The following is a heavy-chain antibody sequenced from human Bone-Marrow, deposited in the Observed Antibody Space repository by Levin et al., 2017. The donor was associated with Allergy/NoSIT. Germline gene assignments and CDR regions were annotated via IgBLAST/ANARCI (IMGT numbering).Heavy chain of an antibody. V-gene: IGHV4-61*02. CDR3: ARDGGAGDLDS. CDR2: LFPSGTT. D-gene: IGHD3-10*01. Sequence: PSETLSLTCTVSGGSITGGNWHWNWIRQPAGKGLEWIGRLFPSGTTNYNPALQSRVTISSDTSKNQFSLTLSSVTAADSAFYYCARDGGAGDLDSWGQGILVTVSS. CDR1: GGSITGGNWH. J-gene: IGHJ4*02.